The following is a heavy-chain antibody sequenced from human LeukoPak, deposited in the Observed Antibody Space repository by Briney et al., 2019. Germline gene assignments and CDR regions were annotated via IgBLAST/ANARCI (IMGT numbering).Heavy chain of an antibody. J-gene: IGHJ6*03. CDR1: GFTFSSYW. D-gene: IGHD1-14*01. CDR3: ARDWRGGSRNYYYYYMDV. Sequence: PGGSLRLSCAASGFTFSSYWMHWVRQAPGKGRCGASLINMVGSSTSYAASVKGRFTISRDNAKNTLYLQMNSLRAEDTAVYYCARDWRGGSRNYYYYYMDVWGKGTTVTVSS. V-gene: IGHV3-74*01. CDR2: INMVGSST.